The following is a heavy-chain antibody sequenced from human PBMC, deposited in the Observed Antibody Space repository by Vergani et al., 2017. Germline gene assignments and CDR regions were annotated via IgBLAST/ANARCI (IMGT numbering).Heavy chain of an antibody. CDR2: ISSTSSYI. CDR3: ARDHLRATVTTADY. Sequence: EVQLVESGGGLVEPGGSLRRSCTASGFTFSTHTMNWVRQAPGKGLEWVASISSTSSYIYSADSVKGRFTISRDNAKNSLYLQMNSLRAEDTAVYYCARDHLRATVTTADYWGQGTLVTVSS. J-gene: IGHJ4*02. D-gene: IGHD4-17*01. V-gene: IGHV3-21*01. CDR1: GFTFSTHT.